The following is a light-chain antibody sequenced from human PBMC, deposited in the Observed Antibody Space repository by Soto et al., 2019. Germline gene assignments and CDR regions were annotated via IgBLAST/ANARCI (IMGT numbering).Light chain of an antibody. CDR1: QSVSSSY. V-gene: IGKV3-20*01. Sequence: EIVLTQSPGTLSLSPGERATLSCRASQSVSSSYLAWYQQKPGQAPRLLIYGASSRATGIPDRFSGSGSGTDFTLTISRLEPEDFAVYYRQQYGSSPGFTFGRGTKVDIK. CDR3: QQYGSSPGFT. J-gene: IGKJ3*01. CDR2: GAS.